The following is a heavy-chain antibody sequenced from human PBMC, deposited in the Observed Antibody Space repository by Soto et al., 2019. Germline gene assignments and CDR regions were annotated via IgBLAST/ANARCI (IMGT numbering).Heavy chain of an antibody. J-gene: IGHJ6*02. CDR1: GFTFSNHP. V-gene: IGHV3-23*01. Sequence: PGWSLRLSCGASGFTFSNHPMSWVRQAPGKGLEWVSVISGGGRSTYYADSVKGRFTISRDNSKNTLYLQMNSLRAEDTAVYYCAKDIVVVPAEGYYYYGMDVWGQGTTVTVSS. CDR2: ISGGGRST. CDR3: AKDIVVVPAEGYYYYGMDV. D-gene: IGHD2-2*01.